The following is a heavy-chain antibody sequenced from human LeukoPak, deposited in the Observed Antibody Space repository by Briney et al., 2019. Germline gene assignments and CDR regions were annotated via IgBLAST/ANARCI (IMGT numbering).Heavy chain of an antibody. Sequence: PGGSLRLSCTGSGSTLRNYWMHWVRQVSGKRLVWVSRISGDGSVTNYADSVQGRFTISRDNAENILYLQINNLRSEDTAVYYCARYSSSSGGASYYLDYWGHGTLVTVSS. CDR1: GSTLRNYW. CDR3: ARYSSSSGGASYYLDY. D-gene: IGHD6-6*01. V-gene: IGHV3-74*01. CDR2: ISGDGSVT. J-gene: IGHJ4*01.